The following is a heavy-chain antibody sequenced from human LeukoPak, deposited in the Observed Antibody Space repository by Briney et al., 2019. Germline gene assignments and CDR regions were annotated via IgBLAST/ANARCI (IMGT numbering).Heavy chain of an antibody. Sequence: SETLSLTCSVSGGSISSPGYYWGWVRQYPGKGLEWIGYIYYSGSTNYNPSLKSRVTISVDTSKNQFSLKLSSVTAADTAVYYCARDNWVGATSGGPHYYYYMDVWGKGTTVTVSS. J-gene: IGHJ6*03. CDR3: ARDNWVGATSGGPHYYYYMDV. CDR1: GGSISSPGYY. V-gene: IGHV4-61*08. D-gene: IGHD1-26*01. CDR2: IYYSGST.